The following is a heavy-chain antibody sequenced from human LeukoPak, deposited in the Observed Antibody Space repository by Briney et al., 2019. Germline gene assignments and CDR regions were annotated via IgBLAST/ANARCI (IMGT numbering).Heavy chain of an antibody. D-gene: IGHD6-13*01. CDR1: GFTFSSYS. CDR2: ISSSSSYI. J-gene: IGHJ4*02. V-gene: IGHV3-21*01. CDR3: ARVTQQLGMYYFDY. Sequence: GGSLRLSCAASGFTFSSYSMNWVRQAPGKGLEWVSSISSSSSYIYYADSVKGRFTISRDNAKNSLYLQMNSLRAEDTAVYYCARVTQQLGMYYFDYWGQGTLVTVSP.